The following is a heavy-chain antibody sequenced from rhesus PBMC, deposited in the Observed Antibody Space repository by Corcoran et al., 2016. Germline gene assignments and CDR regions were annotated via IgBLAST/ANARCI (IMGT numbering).Heavy chain of an antibody. V-gene: IGHV3-201*01. CDR2: ISWRGGST. J-gene: IGHJ6*01. CDR1: GFTFDDYA. CDR3: ARATTVYGLDS. Sequence: EVQLVESGGGVVQPGGSLRLSCAASGFTFDDYAMHWVRQAPGKGLEWVSGISWRGGSTYYADSVKGQFTISRDNAKNSLYLQMGSLRAEDTALYYCARATTVYGLDSWGQGVVVTVSS. D-gene: IGHD1-14*01.